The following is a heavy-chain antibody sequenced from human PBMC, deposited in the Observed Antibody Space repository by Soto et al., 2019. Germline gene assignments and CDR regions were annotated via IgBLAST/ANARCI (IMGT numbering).Heavy chain of an antibody. CDR3: ARDPLWGTAMVLWYFDL. D-gene: IGHD5-18*01. CDR1: GFTFSSYA. Sequence: PGGSLRLSCAASGFTFSSYAMHWVRQPPGKGLEWVAVISYDGSNKYYADSVKGRFTISRDNSKNTLYLQMNSLRAEDTAVYYCARDPLWGTAMVLWYFDLWGRGTLVTVSS. J-gene: IGHJ2*01. CDR2: ISYDGSNK. V-gene: IGHV3-30-3*01.